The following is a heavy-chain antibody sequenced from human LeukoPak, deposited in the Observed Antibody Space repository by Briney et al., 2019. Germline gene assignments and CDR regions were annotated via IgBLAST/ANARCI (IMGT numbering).Heavy chain of an antibody. CDR2: VYPGDSDN. CDR3: ARLSRNGWSDY. V-gene: IGHV5-51*01. J-gene: IGHJ4*02. CDR1: GYSFTSYW. D-gene: IGHD6-19*01. Sequence: GESRKISCKGSGYSFTSYWIGWVRQMPGKVLEGLGIVYPGDSDNRYSPSFQGQVTISADRSISTAYLQWSSLKASDTAIYYCARLSRNGWSDYWGQGTLVTVSS.